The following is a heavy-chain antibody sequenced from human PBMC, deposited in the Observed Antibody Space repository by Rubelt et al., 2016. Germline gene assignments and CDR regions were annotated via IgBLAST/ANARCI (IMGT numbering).Heavy chain of an antibody. V-gene: IGHV3-74*01. D-gene: IGHD6-13*01. J-gene: IGHJ4*02. CDR1: GITFSDYW. CDR2: ISGSGGST. Sequence: EVQLVESGGGLVQPGGSLRLSCAASGITFSDYWMHWVRQAPGKGLVWVSAISGSGGSTDYADSVKGRFTISSDKSKNSLYLQMNSLGAEETAVYYCARDPGIAAAGGFDYWGQGTLVTVSS. CDR3: ARDPGIAAAGGFDY.